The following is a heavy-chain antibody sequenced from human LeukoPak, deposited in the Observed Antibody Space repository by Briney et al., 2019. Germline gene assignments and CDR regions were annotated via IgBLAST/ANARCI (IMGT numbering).Heavy chain of an antibody. J-gene: IGHJ4*02. CDR1: GFTVSSNY. CDR3: AKREGCSSTSCGYYFDY. D-gene: IGHD2-2*01. V-gene: IGHV3-23*01. CDR2: ISGSGGST. Sequence: GGSLRLSCAASGFTVSSNYMSWVRQAPGKGLEWVSAISGSGGSTYYADSVKGRFTISRDNSKNTLYLQMNSLRAEDTAVYYCAKREGCSSTSCGYYFDYWGQGTLVTVSS.